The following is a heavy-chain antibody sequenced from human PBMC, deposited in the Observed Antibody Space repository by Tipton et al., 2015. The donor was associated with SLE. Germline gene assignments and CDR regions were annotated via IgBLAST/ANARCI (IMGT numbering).Heavy chain of an antibody. CDR2: IYSGGST. V-gene: IGHV3-53*01. CDR1: GLTVSSNY. Sequence: SLRLSCAASGLTVSSNYMSWVRQAPGKGLEWVSVIYSGGSTYYADSVKGRFTISRDNSKNTLYLQMNSLRAEDTAVYYCAKGRRLQWFDPWGQGTLVTVSS. CDR3: AKGRRLQWFDP. J-gene: IGHJ5*02.